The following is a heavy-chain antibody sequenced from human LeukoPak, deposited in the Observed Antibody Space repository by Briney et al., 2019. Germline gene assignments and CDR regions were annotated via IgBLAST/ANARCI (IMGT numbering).Heavy chain of an antibody. V-gene: IGHV3-53*01. D-gene: IGHD4-17*01. Sequence: GGSLRLSCAASGFTFSSNYMSWARQAQGRGLEWVSVFFRGGDTYYGDSVKGRFTISRDDSKNTVYLQMNSLRAEDTAVYYCAKHRENYGDSCLDDYWGQGTLVTVSS. J-gene: IGHJ4*02. CDR3: AKHRENYGDSCLDDY. CDR2: FFRGGDT. CDR1: GFTFSSNY.